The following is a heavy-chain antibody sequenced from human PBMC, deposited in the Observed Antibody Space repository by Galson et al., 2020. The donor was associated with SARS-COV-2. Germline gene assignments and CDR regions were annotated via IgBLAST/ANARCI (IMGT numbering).Heavy chain of an antibody. CDR1: SDSISSDDFY. Sequence: SETLSLTCTVSSDSISSDDFYWSRIRQTPGTGLEWIGDIHSSGNTYYNPSLMSRGTISVDTSKNQFSLRLSSVTATDTAVYFCARTSSTATREYYFDYWGQGTLVSVSS. J-gene: IGHJ4*02. CDR3: ARTSSTATREYYFDY. D-gene: IGHD4-17*01. CDR2: IHSSGNT. V-gene: IGHV4-30-4*01.